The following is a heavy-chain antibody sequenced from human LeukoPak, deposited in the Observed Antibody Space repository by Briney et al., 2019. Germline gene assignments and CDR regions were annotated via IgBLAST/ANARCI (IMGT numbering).Heavy chain of an antibody. Sequence: GGSLRLSCAASGFTFSSYSMNWVRQAPGKGLEWVSSITSSSSYIYYADSVKGRFTISRDNAKSSLYLQMNSLRDEDTAVYYCARDPYSGNYGDYYYYYMDVWGKGTTVTISS. CDR2: ITSSSSYI. D-gene: IGHD1-26*01. CDR3: ARDPYSGNYGDYYYYYMDV. J-gene: IGHJ6*03. CDR1: GFTFSSYS. V-gene: IGHV3-21*01.